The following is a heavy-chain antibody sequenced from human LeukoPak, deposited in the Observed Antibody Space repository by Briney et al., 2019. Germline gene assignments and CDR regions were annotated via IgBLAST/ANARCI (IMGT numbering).Heavy chain of an antibody. CDR2: ISGSGGST. Sequence: GGSLRLSCAASGFTFSSYWMSWVRQAPGKGPEWVSAISGSGGSTYYADSVKGRFTISRDNSKNTLYLQMNSLRAEDTAVYYCARGWGSGDYWGQGTLVTVSS. J-gene: IGHJ4*02. CDR3: ARGWGSGDY. D-gene: IGHD7-27*01. V-gene: IGHV3-23*01. CDR1: GFTFSSYW.